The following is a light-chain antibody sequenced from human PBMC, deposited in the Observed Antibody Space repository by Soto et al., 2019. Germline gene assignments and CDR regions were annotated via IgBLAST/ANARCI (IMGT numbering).Light chain of an antibody. CDR2: AAS. Sequence: EIELTQSPCTLSVSAGERVTLTCRASQSVSSSYLAWYQQKPGQAPRLLIYAASSRATGIPDRFSGSGSGTDFTLTISSLEPDDFAVYYCQQYGSYRTFGQGTKVEIK. CDR1: QSVSSSY. V-gene: IGKV3-20*01. J-gene: IGKJ1*01. CDR3: QQYGSYRT.